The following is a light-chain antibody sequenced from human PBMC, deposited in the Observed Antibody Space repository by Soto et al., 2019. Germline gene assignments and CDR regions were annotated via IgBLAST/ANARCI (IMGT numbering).Light chain of an antibody. CDR3: QRYNNWPLT. CDR2: GAS. V-gene: IGKV3-15*01. J-gene: IGKJ4*01. Sequence: EIVMTQSPATLSVSPGERATLSCRASQNVRSNLAWYQQKPGQAPRLLIYGASTRATGVPARFSGSGSGTEFTLTISSLQSEDFAVYYCQRYNNWPLTFGGGTKVESK. CDR1: QNVRSN.